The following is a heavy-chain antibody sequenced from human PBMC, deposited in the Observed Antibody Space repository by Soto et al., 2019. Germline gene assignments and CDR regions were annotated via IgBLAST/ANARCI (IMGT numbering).Heavy chain of an antibody. CDR1: GASISGFY. J-gene: IGHJ5*02. Sequence: SETLSLTCTVSGASISGFYWSWIRKSAGKGLEWIGRIYATGTTDYNPSLRSRVMMSVDTSKKQFSLELTSVTAAATAVYYCVRDGTKTLRDWFDPWGQGISVTVSS. D-gene: IGHD1-1*01. V-gene: IGHV4-4*07. CDR2: IYATGTT. CDR3: VRDGTKTLRDWFDP.